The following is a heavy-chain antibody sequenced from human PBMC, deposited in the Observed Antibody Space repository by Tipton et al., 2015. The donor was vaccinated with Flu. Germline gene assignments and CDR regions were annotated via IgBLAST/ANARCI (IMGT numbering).Heavy chain of an antibody. CDR2: ISYTGNT. Sequence: GLVKPSETLSLTCTVSGGSLSNYYWSWIRQSPGKGPESIGYISYTGNTNYNPSLKSRVSMSVDTSKNEISLELRSMTAADTALYYCGRDLPAVPGLSYFDYWGQGILVTVSS. V-gene: IGHV4-59*01. J-gene: IGHJ4*02. D-gene: IGHD6-19*01. CDR1: GGSLSNYY. CDR3: GRDLPAVPGLSYFDY.